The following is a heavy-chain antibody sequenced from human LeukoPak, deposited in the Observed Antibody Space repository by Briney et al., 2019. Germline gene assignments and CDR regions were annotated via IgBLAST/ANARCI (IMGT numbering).Heavy chain of an antibody. Sequence: PGGSLRLSCAASGFTVSSNYMSWVRQAPGKGLEWVAVIWYDGSNKYYADSVKGRFTISRDNSKNTLYLQMNSLRAEDTAVYYCAREVVVAATTTADYWGQGTLVTVSS. CDR1: GFTVSSNY. CDR2: IWYDGSNK. CDR3: AREVVVAATTTADY. J-gene: IGHJ4*02. V-gene: IGHV3-33*08. D-gene: IGHD2-15*01.